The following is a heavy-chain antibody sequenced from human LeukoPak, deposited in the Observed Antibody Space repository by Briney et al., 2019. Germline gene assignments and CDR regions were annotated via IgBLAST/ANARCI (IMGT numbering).Heavy chain of an antibody. CDR2: TYYRSKWYN. D-gene: IGHD1-26*01. J-gene: IGHJ4*02. Sequence: SRTLSLTCAIPGDSVSSNSAAWNWIRQSPSRGLEWLGRTYYRSKWYNGYAVSVKSRITIKPDTSKNQFSLQLNSVTPDDTAVYYCARVVGREVDYWGQGTLVTVSS. CDR3: ARVVGREVDY. V-gene: IGHV6-1*01. CDR1: GDSVSSNSAA.